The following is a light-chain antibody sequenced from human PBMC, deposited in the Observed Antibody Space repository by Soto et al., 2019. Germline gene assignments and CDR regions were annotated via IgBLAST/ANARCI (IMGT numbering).Light chain of an antibody. Sequence: DIQMTQSPSSLSASVGDIVTITFRASQGIRNDLGCYQQKPGKAPKRLIYAASSLQSGVPSRFSGSGSGTEFTLTISSLQPEDFATYYCLQHNSYPLTFGGGTKVDIK. CDR2: AAS. V-gene: IGKV1-17*01. CDR1: QGIRND. CDR3: LQHNSYPLT. J-gene: IGKJ4*01.